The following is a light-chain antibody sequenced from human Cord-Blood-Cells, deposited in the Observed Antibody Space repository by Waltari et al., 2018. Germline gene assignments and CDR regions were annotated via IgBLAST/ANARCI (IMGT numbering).Light chain of an antibody. V-gene: IGKV1-33*01. CDR2: DAS. CDR1: QDIINY. CDR3: QQYDNLPLT. Sequence: DIQMTQSQSSLSASVGDRVTITCQASQDIINYLNWYQQKQGKAPKLLIYDASNLETGVPSRFSGSGSGTDFTFTISSLQPEDIATYYCQQYDNLPLTFGGGTKVEIK. J-gene: IGKJ4*01.